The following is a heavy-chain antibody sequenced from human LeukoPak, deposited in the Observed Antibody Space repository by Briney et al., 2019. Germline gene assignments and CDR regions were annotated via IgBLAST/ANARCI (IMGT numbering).Heavy chain of an antibody. Sequence: GGSLRLSCAASGFTFSSYWMHWGRQAPGKRLVWVSRINGDGSSATYADSVKGRFTISRDSAKNTVYLQMNSLRAEDTAVYYCARPQHGDLYAFDIWGQGTMVTVSS. CDR2: INGDGSSA. CDR3: ARPQHGDLYAFDI. CDR1: GFTFSSYW. D-gene: IGHD4-17*01. J-gene: IGHJ3*02. V-gene: IGHV3-74*01.